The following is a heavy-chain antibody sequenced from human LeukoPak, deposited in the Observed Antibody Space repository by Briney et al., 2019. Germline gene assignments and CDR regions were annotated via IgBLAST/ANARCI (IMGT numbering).Heavy chain of an antibody. V-gene: IGHV3-23*01. CDR2: ISGSGGST. CDR1: GFTFSSYA. Sequence: PGGSLRLSCAASGFTFSSYAMSWVRQAPGKGLEWVSAISGSGGSTYYADSVKGRFTISRDNSKNTLYLQMNSLRAEDTAVYYCAKDLTPEYCTNGVCWGYYFDYWGQGTLVTVSS. CDR3: AKDLTPEYCTNGVCWGYYFDY. J-gene: IGHJ4*02. D-gene: IGHD2-8*01.